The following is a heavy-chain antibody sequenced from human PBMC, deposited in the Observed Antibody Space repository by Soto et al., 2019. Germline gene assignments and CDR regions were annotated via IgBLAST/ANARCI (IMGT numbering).Heavy chain of an antibody. CDR1: GFSFSLYG. CDR3: AKLVDKSLDDY. CDR2: VSYDERNI. J-gene: IGHJ4*02. V-gene: IGHV3-30*18. D-gene: IGHD3-16*01. Sequence: GGSLRLSCAASGFSFSLYGMQWVRQAPGQGLEWVAVVSYDERNIYYADSVKGRFSVSRDNSKNTLFLHMNSLRAEDTAVYFCAKLVDKSLDDYWGQGALVTVSS.